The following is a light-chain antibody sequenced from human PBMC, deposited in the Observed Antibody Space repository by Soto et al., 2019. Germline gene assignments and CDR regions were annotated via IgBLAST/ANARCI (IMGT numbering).Light chain of an antibody. CDR3: QQTYTIPFA. Sequence: DMQMTQSPSSLSASVGDRVTITCRPSQTIDNYLNWYQHKPGKAPKLLIYGASTLQSGVSSRFTGSASGTDFTLTIDNLQAEDFATYYCQQTYTIPFAFGLGTKLEI. J-gene: IGKJ2*01. CDR2: GAS. V-gene: IGKV1-39*01. CDR1: QTIDNY.